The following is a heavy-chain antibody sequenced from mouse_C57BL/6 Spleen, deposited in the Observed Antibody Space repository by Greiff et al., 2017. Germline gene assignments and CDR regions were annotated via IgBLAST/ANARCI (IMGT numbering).Heavy chain of an antibody. CDR1: GYTFTSYW. D-gene: IGHD1-1*01. V-gene: IGHV1-64*01. CDR3: AGGGYYGSSGWYVDV. J-gene: IGHJ1*03. Sequence: QVQLQQPGAELVKPGASVKLSCKASGYTFTSYWMHWVKQRPGQGLEWIGMIHPNSGSTNYNEKFKSKATLTVDKSSSTAYMQLSSLTSEDSAVYDGAGGGYYGSSGWYVDVWGTGTTVTVSS. CDR2: IHPNSGST.